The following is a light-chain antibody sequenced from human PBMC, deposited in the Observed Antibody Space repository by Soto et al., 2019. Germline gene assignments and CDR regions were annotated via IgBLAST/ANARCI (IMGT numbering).Light chain of an antibody. V-gene: IGKV3-20*01. J-gene: IGKJ4*01. CDR3: QQYSSSPLT. Sequence: EIVLTQSPGTLSLSPGERATLSCRASQSVRSSHLAWYQQMPGQAPRLLIYGASNRATGIPDRFSGSGSGTDFTLTINILEPEDFAVYYCQQYSSSPLTFGGGTKVEIK. CDR2: GAS. CDR1: QSVRSSH.